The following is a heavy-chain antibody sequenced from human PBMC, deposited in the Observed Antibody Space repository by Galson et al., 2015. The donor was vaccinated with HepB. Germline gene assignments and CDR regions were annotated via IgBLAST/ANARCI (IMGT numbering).Heavy chain of an antibody. CDR3: ARGQGGYSSGWYSGYFDY. CDR1: GFTFSSYA. J-gene: IGHJ4*02. V-gene: IGHV3-30*04. D-gene: IGHD6-19*01. CDR2: ISYDGSNK. Sequence: SLRLSCAASGFTFSSYAMHWVRQAPGKGLEWVAVISYDGSNKYYADSVKGRFTISRDNSKNTLYLQMNSLRAEDTAVYYCARGQGGYSSGWYSGYFDYWGQGTLVTVSS.